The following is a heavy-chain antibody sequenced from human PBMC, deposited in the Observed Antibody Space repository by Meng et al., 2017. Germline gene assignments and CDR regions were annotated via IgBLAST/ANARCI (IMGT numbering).Heavy chain of an antibody. V-gene: IGHV3-21*01. Sequence: GGSLRLSCAASGFTFSSYEMNWVRQAPGKGLEWVSSISSSSSYIYYADSVKGRFTISRDNAKNSLYLQMNSLRAEDTAVYYCARNYYDSSGYLAYYFDYWGQGTLVTVSS. D-gene: IGHD3-22*01. CDR1: GFTFSSYE. J-gene: IGHJ4*02. CDR3: ARNYYDSSGYLAYYFDY. CDR2: ISSSSSYI.